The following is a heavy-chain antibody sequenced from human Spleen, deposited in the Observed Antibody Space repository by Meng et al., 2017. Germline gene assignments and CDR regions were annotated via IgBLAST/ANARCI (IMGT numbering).Heavy chain of an antibody. CDR2: IYHSGGT. V-gene: IGHV4-4*02. Sequence: LLRAAPGLVLPSGPRSLPRAVSCGPVSSNTWWSWVRQHPGKGLEWIGDIYHSGGTNYNPSLKSRLTISVDKSKNQFSLILTSVTAADTAVYFCARGSRAAGDCLFDNWGQGTLVTVSS. CDR3: ARGSRAAGDCLFDN. D-gene: IGHD2-21*02. J-gene: IGHJ4*02. CDR1: CGPVSSNTW.